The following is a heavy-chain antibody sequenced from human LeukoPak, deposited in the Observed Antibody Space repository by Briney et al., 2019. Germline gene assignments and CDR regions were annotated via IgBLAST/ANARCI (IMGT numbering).Heavy chain of an antibody. D-gene: IGHD6-19*01. V-gene: IGHV3-13*04. CDR3: ARDSSGWSNWYFDR. CDR2: IGTAGDT. Sequence: GGSLRLSCAASGFTFSSYDMHWVRQATGKGLEWVSAIGTAGDTYYPGSVKGRFTISRENAKNSLYLQMNSLRAGDTAVYYCARDSSGWSNWYFDRWGRGTLVTVSS. J-gene: IGHJ2*01. CDR1: GFTFSSYD.